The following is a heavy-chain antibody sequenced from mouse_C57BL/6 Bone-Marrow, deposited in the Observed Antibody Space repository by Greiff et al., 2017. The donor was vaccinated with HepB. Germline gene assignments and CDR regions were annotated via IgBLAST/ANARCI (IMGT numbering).Heavy chain of an antibody. V-gene: IGHV1-50*01. CDR3: ASNGRNY. CDR2: IDPSDSYT. J-gene: IGHJ2*01. D-gene: IGHD3-1*01. CDR1: GYTFTSYW. Sequence: QVQLQQPGAELVKPGASVKLSCKASGYTFTSYWMQWVKQRPGQGLEWIGEIDPSDSYTNYNQKFKGKATLTVDTSSSTAYMQLSSLTSADSAVYYCASNGRNYWGQGTTLTVSS.